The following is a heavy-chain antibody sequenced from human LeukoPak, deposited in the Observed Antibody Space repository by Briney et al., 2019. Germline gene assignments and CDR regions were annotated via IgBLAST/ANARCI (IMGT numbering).Heavy chain of an antibody. CDR2: IIPIFGTA. V-gene: IGHV1-69*05. J-gene: IGHJ2*01. D-gene: IGHD4-17*01. Sequence: SVKVSCKASGGTFSSYAISWVRQAPGQGLEWMGRIIPIFGTANYAQKFQGRVTITTDESTSTAYMELSSLRSEDTAVYYCAYGDYDRYFDLWGRGTLVTVSS. CDR3: AYGDYDRYFDL. CDR1: GGTFSSYA.